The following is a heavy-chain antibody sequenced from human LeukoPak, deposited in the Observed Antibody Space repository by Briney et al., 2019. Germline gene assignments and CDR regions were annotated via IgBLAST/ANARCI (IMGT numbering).Heavy chain of an antibody. J-gene: IGHJ4*02. CDR1: GFTFSSYT. D-gene: IGHD3-9*01. V-gene: IGHV3-21*06. CDR3: ARVGRSLTYYFDY. Sequence: PGGSLRLSCAASGFTFSSYTMNWVRQAPGKGLEWVSSITTSSENIHYADSVEGRFTISRGNAKNSLYLQMNSLRPEDTAVYYCARVGRSLTYYFDYWGQGTLVTVSS. CDR2: ITTSSENI.